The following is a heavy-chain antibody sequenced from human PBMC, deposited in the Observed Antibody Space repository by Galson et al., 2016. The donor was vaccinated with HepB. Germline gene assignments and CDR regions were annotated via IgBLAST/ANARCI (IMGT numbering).Heavy chain of an antibody. V-gene: IGHV3-11*06. J-gene: IGHJ4*02. CDR2: ITSSSSFT. CDR3: ARGPYAEAFDY. Sequence: SLRLSCAASGFTFSDHYMTWIRQAPGRGLEWISYITSSSSFTNYADSVKGRFTISRDNAKNSLYLQMNSLRVEGTAVYYCARGPYAEAFDYWGQGTLVTVSS. CDR1: GFTFSDHY.